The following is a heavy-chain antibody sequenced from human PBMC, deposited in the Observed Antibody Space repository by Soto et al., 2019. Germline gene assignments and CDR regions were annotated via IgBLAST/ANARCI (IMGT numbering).Heavy chain of an antibody. V-gene: IGHV4-39*01. CDR3: ARLLRHNYYGMDV. J-gene: IGHJ6*02. CDR2: IYYSGST. Sequence: SETLCLTFTVSVCSISSSSYYWGWIRQPPGKGLEWIGSIYYSGSTYYNPSLKSRVTISVDTSKNQFSLKLSSVTAADTAVYYCARLLRHNYYGMDVWGQGTTVT. D-gene: IGHD5-12*01. CDR1: VCSISSSSYY.